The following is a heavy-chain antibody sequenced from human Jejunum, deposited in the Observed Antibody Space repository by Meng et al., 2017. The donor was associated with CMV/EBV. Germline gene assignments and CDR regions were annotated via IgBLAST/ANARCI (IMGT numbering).Heavy chain of an antibody. Sequence: QVQLVESGGGVVQPGRSLRLSCAASGFTFITYGMHWVRQAPGKGLEWVAVTSWDGSNSHYADSVKGRFTISRDNSKNTLYLQMNSLRAEDTAVYYCSYFQQWGQGTLVTVSS. J-gene: IGHJ1*01. CDR2: TSWDGSNS. CDR3: SYFQQ. V-gene: IGHV3-30*03. CDR1: GFTFITYG.